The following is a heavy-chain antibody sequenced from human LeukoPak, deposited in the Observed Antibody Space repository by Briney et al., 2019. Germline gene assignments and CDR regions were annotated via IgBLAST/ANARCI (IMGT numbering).Heavy chain of an antibody. CDR1: GGSISSSDYY. CDR2: IYYSGTT. V-gene: IGHV4-39*07. J-gene: IGHJ3*02. D-gene: IGHD5-24*01. Sequence: SETLSLTCTVSGGSISSSDYYWGWIRQPPGKGLEWIGTIYYSGTTYYNPSLKSRVTISVDTSKNQFSLKLSSVTAADTAVYYCARDPGVEMATRAAFDIWGQGTMVTVSS. CDR3: ARDPGVEMATRAAFDI.